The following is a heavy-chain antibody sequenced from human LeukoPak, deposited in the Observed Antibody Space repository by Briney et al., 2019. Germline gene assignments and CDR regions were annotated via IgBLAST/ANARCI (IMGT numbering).Heavy chain of an antibody. D-gene: IGHD4-11*01. Sequence: SETLSLTCTVSGGSIGSSSYYWGWIRQPPGKGLEWIGSIYYSGSTYYNPSLKSRVTISVDTSKNQFSLKLSSVTAADTAVYYCASSNYVYYFDYWGQGTLVTVSP. J-gene: IGHJ4*02. CDR3: ASSNYVYYFDY. CDR1: GGSIGSSSYY. V-gene: IGHV4-39*01. CDR2: IYYSGST.